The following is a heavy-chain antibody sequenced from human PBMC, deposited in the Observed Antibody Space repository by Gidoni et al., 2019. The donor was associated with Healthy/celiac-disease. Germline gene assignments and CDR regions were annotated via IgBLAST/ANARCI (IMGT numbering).Heavy chain of an antibody. D-gene: IGHD2-2*01. J-gene: IGHJ6*03. Sequence: EVQLVESGGGLVQPGGSLRLSCAASGFTFRSYRMNWVRQAPGKGLEWVSYISSSSSTIYYADAVKGRFTISRDNAKNSLYLQMNSLRAEDTAVYYCARDDCSSTSCYAGSYYYYYMDVWGKGTTVTVSS. V-gene: IGHV3-48*01. CDR1: GFTFRSYR. CDR3: ARDDCSSTSCYAGSYYYYYMDV. CDR2: ISSSSSTI.